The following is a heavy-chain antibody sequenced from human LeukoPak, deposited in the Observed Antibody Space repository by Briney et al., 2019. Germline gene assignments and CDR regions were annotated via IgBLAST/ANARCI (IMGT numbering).Heavy chain of an antibody. D-gene: IGHD3-10*01. CDR3: ARPPMVRGVIITGDDVFVI. Sequence: PGRSLRLSCAASGFTFSGYGMHWVRQAPGKGLEWVAVIWYDGSNKYYADSVKGRFTISRDNSKNTLYLQMNSLKAEDTAVYYCARPPMVRGVIITGDDVFVIRGERAIVTVSS. J-gene: IGHJ3*02. CDR1: GFTFSGYG. V-gene: IGHV3-33*01. CDR2: IWYDGSNK.